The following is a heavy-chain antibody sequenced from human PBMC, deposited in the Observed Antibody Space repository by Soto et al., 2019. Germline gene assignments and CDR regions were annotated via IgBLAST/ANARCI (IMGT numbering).Heavy chain of an antibody. CDR2: ISGSGGST. Sequence: LRLSCAASGFTFSSYAMSWVRQAPGKGLEWVSAISGSGGSTYYADSVKGRFTISRDNSKNTLYLQMNSLRAEDTAVYYCASRLGITMVRAFDAFEISGQGTMVTVSS. D-gene: IGHD3-10*01. CDR3: ASRLGITMVRAFDAFEI. V-gene: IGHV3-23*01. J-gene: IGHJ3*02. CDR1: GFTFSSYA.